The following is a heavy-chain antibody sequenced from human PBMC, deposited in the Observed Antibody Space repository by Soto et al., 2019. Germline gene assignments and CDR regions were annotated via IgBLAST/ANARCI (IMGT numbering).Heavy chain of an antibody. CDR1: GFSLSTSGVG. Sequence: QITLNESGHTLVKPTHTLTLTCTFSGFSLSTSGVGVGWIRQPPGKALEWLALIYWDDDKRYSPSLKGRLTITKDTSNSQVVLTMTNMDHVDTATYYCALTAYYYMDVCGKGTTVTVSS. CDR2: IYWDDDK. CDR3: ALTAYYYMDV. J-gene: IGHJ6*03. V-gene: IGHV2-5*02.